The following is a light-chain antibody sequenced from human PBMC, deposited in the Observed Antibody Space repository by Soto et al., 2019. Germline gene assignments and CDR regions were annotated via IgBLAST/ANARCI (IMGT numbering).Light chain of an antibody. Sequence: DIVMTQSPLSLPVTPGEPASISCRPSQSLLHSNGYNYLDWYLQKPGQSPQLLIYLGSNRASGVPARFSGSGSGTDFALKISRVEAEDVGVYYCMQGTHWPITFGQGTRLEIK. CDR2: LGS. CDR1: QSLLHSNGYNY. V-gene: IGKV2-28*01. J-gene: IGKJ5*01. CDR3: MQGTHWPIT.